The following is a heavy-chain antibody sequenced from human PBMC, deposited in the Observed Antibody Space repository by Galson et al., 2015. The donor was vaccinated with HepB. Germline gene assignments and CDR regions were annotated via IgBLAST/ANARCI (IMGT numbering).Heavy chain of an antibody. CDR1: GFTFSSYA. CDR3: AKKALPTHALYDFWSGDSVYYGMDV. J-gene: IGHJ6*02. Sequence: SLRLSCAASGFTFSSYAMSWVRQAPGKGLEWVSAISGSGGSTYYADSVKGRFTISRDNSKNTLYLQMNSLRAEDTAVYYCAKKALPTHALYDFWSGDSVYYGMDVWGQGTTVTVSS. V-gene: IGHV3-23*01. D-gene: IGHD3-3*01. CDR2: ISGSGGST.